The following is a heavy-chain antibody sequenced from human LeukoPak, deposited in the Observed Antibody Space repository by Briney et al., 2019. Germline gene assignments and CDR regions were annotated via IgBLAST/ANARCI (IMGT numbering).Heavy chain of an antibody. D-gene: IGHD3-3*01. CDR3: AKDRENSLKDYDFWSGYFDY. CDR2: IRYDGSNK. Sequence: TGGSLRLSCAASGFTFSSYGMHWVRQAPGKGLEWVAFIRYDGSNKYYADSVKGRFTISRDNSKNTLYLQMNSLRAEDTAVYYCAKDRENSLKDYDFWSGYFDYWGQGTLVTVSS. CDR1: GFTFSSYG. V-gene: IGHV3-30*02. J-gene: IGHJ4*02.